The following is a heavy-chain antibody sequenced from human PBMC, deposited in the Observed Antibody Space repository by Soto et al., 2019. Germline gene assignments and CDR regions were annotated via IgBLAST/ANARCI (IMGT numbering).Heavy chain of an antibody. D-gene: IGHD3-10*01. CDR3: ARGWFGPDV. CDR2: IDNAGTDS. V-gene: IGHV3-74*01. J-gene: IGHJ6*04. CDR1: GFTLSGRS. Sequence: EGQLVESGGGLVQPGGFLRLSCAASGFTLSGRSMHWVRQAPGKGLVWVSGIDNAGTDSTYADSVKGRFTSSRDNAKNMLYLQMNSLRVEDTAVYYCARGWFGPDVWGKGTTVTVSS.